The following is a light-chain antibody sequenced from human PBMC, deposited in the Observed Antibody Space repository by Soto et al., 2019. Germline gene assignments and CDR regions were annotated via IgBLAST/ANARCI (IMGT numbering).Light chain of an antibody. CDR1: SSNIGSDF. J-gene: IGLJ2*01. V-gene: IGLV1-51*02. Sequence: QSVLTQPPSVSAAPGQKVTISCSGSSSNIGSDFVSWYQQLPGTAPKLLIYEDNKRPSGIPDRFSGSKSGTSATLGITGLQTGDEADYYCGAWDTSLSGGVFGGGTKLTVI. CDR2: EDN. CDR3: GAWDTSLSGGV.